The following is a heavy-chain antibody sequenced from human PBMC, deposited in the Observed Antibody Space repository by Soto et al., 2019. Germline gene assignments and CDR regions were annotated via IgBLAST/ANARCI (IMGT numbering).Heavy chain of an antibody. CDR3: ARQIYDSDTGPNFQYYFDA. CDR1: GYSFAGYW. D-gene: IGHD3-22*01. Sequence: GESLQIYCKGSGYSFAGYWITSVRQKPGKGLEWIGLIDPSDSQTYYSPSFRGHVTISVTKSITTTFLQWSSLRASGTAMYYCARQIYDSDTGPNFQYYFDAWGEGPYVTVCS. CDR2: IDPSDSQT. V-gene: IGHV5-10-1*01. J-gene: IGHJ4*02.